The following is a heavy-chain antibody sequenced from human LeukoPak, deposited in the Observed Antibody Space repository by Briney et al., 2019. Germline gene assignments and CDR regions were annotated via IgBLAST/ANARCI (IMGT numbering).Heavy chain of an antibody. Sequence: SVKVSCKASGGTFSSYAISWVRQAPGQGLESMGRIIPILGIANYAQKFQGRVTITADKSTSTAYMELSSLRSEDTAVYYCASNLVDTAMVGAYDYWGQGTLVTVSS. CDR1: GGTFSSYA. V-gene: IGHV1-69*04. D-gene: IGHD5-18*01. J-gene: IGHJ4*02. CDR3: ASNLVDTAMVGAYDY. CDR2: IIPILGIA.